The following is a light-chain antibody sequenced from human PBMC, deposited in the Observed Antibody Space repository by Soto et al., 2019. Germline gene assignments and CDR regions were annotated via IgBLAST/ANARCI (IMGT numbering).Light chain of an antibody. CDR2: RAS. J-gene: IGKJ1*01. CDR1: QSVGSSS. V-gene: IGKV3-20*01. Sequence: VFTQSPDTLSLSPGERLTLSCRASQSVGSSSLGWYQQKPGQAPRLVIYRASSRVTGIPDRLRASGSGTVFTLTISRLEPEDSAVYYCQQFVTSRTFGQGTKVDIK. CDR3: QQFVTSRT.